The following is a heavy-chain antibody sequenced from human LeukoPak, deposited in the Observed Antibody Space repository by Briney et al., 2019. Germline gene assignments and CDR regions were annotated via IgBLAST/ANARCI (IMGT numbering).Heavy chain of an antibody. CDR2: INPNSGGT. CDR1: GGTFSSYA. CDR3: ARGYCSSTSCYYGMDV. Sequence: ASVKVSCKASGGTFSSYAISWVRQAPGQGLEWMGWINPNSGGTNYAQKFQGWVTMTRDTSISTAYMELSRLRSDDTAVYYCARGYCSSTSCYYGMDVWGQGTTVTVSS. J-gene: IGHJ6*02. V-gene: IGHV1-2*04. D-gene: IGHD2-2*01.